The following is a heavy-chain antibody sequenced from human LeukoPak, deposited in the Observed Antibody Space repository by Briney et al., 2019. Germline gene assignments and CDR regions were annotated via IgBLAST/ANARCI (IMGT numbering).Heavy chain of an antibody. D-gene: IGHD2-2*01. J-gene: IGHJ3*02. V-gene: IGHV1-69*05. CDR2: IIPIFGTA. Sequence: ASVKVSCKASGYTFTSYGISWVRQAPGQGLEWMGGIIPIFGTANYAQKFQGRVTITTDESTSTAYMELSSLRSEDTAVYYCARQLGYCSSTSCYAGAFDIWGQGTMVTVSS. CDR1: GYTFTSYG. CDR3: ARQLGYCSSTSCYAGAFDI.